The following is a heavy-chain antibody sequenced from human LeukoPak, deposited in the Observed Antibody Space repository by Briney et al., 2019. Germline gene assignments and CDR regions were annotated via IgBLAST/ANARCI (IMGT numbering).Heavy chain of an antibody. CDR3: ARVGGATAVTMYFEY. CDR1: GITFSGYS. J-gene: IGHJ4*02. CDR2: MTTSGNTI. Sequence: GGSLRLSCVVSGITFSGYSMIWVRQAPGKGLEWLSFMTTSGNTIFYAESVKDRFTISRDHAKKSLYLQMNSLRDEDTAVYYCARVGGATAVTMYFEYWGQGTLVTVTS. D-gene: IGHD1-26*01. V-gene: IGHV3-48*02.